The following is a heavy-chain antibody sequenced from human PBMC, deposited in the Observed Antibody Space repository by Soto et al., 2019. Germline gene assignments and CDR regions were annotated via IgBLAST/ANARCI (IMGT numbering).Heavy chain of an antibody. CDR3: ARDYYDSSGYYYPPGY. V-gene: IGHV4-39*01. D-gene: IGHD3-22*01. CDR2: IYYSGST. J-gene: IGHJ4*02. Sequence: SETLSLTCTVSGGSISSSSYYWGWIRQPPGKGLEWIGSIYYSGSTYYNPSLKSRVTISVDTSKNQFSLKLSSVTAADTAVYYCARDYYDSSGYYYPPGYWGQGTLVTVPQ. CDR1: GGSISSSSYY.